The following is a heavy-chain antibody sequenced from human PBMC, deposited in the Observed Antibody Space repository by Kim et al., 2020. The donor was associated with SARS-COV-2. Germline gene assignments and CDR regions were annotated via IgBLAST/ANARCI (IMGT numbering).Heavy chain of an antibody. J-gene: IGHJ4*02. V-gene: IGHV3-53*01. CDR3: LRGYSAWGR. D-gene: IGHD5-12*01. Sequence: GGSLRLSCTVSGFSGYSNYMFWVRQSPGRGLEWVSVIYDGGATDYAESVKGRFSISRDRSKNILYLQMDNLRAEDTALYYCLRGYSAWGRWGPGTQVIVSS. CDR1: GFSGYSNY. CDR2: IYDGGAT.